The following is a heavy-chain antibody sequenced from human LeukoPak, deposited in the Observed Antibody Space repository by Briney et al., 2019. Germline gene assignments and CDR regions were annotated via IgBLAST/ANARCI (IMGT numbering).Heavy chain of an antibody. CDR2: INPNSGGT. Sequence: GASVKVSCKASGYTFTGYYMHWVRQAPGQGLEWMGWINPNSGGTNYAQKFQGRVTMTRDTSISTAYMELSRLRSDDTAVYYCARDTNGGAIYFDYWGQGTLVTVSS. D-gene: IGHD3-16*01. CDR3: ARDTNGGAIYFDY. CDR1: GYTFTGYY. V-gene: IGHV1-2*02. J-gene: IGHJ4*02.